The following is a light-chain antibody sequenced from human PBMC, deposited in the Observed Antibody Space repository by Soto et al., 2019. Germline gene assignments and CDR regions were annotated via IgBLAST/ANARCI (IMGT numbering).Light chain of an antibody. V-gene: IGLV2-14*01. J-gene: IGLJ3*02. Sequence: QSALTQPASVSGSPVQSITISFTGTSSDVGGYNYVSWYQQHPGKAPKLMIYDVSNRPSGVSNRFSGSKSGNTASLTISGLQAEDEADYYCSSYTSSSWVFGGGTKLTVL. CDR2: DVS. CDR1: SSDVGGYNY. CDR3: SSYTSSSWV.